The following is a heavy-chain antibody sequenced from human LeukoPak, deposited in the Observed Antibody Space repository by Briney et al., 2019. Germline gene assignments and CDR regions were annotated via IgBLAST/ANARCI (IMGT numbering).Heavy chain of an antibody. J-gene: IGHJ6*03. V-gene: IGHV1-69*13. CDR1: GGTFSSYA. CDR3: ATTGFGERYMDV. CDR2: IIPIFGTA. D-gene: IGHD3-10*01. Sequence: GASVKVSCTASGGTFSSYAISWVRQAPGQGLEWMGGIIPIFGTANYAQKFQGRVTITADESTSTAYMEMSSLRSEDTAVYYCATTGFGERYMDVWGKGTTVTISS.